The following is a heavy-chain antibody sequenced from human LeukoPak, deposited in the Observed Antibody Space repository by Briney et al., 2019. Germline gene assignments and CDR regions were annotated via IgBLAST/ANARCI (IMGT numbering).Heavy chain of an antibody. V-gene: IGHV1-69*13. CDR2: IVPIFGTA. CDR1: GGTFSSYA. D-gene: IGHD6-19*01. J-gene: IGHJ4*02. CDR3: ARDRSGYSSGWHHSEPFDY. Sequence: SVKVSCKASGGTFSSYAISWVRQAPGQGLEWMGGIVPIFGTANYAQKFQGRVTITADESTSTAYMELSSLRSEDTAVYYCARDRSGYSSGWHHSEPFDYWGQGTLVTVSS.